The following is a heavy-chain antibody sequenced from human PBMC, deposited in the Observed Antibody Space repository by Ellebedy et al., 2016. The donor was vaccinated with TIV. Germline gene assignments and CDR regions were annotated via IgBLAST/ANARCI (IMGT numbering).Heavy chain of an antibody. D-gene: IGHD3-10*01. CDR2: IYSGGST. CDR3: ARVGKRGYYYMDV. CDR1: GLTVSSNF. J-gene: IGHJ6*03. Sequence: GESLKISCVASGLTVSSNFMNWVRQAPGKGLEWVSVIYSGGSTYYADSVKGRFSISRDNSKNTLYLQINTLRAEDTAVYYCARVGKRGYYYMDVWGKGTTVTVSS. V-gene: IGHV3-53*01.